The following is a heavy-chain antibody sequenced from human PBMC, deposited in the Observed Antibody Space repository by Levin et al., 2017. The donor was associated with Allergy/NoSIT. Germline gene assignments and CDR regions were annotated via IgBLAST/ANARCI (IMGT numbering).Heavy chain of an antibody. D-gene: IGHD6-19*01. CDR1: GGSFSGYY. J-gene: IGHJ4*02. Sequence: SETLSLTCAVYGGSFSGYYWSWIRQPPGKGLEWIGEINHSGSTNYNPSLKSRVTISVDTSKNQFSLKLSSVTAADTAVYYCARSSGLDYWGQGTLVTVSS. CDR2: INHSGST. V-gene: IGHV4-34*01. CDR3: ARSSGLDY.